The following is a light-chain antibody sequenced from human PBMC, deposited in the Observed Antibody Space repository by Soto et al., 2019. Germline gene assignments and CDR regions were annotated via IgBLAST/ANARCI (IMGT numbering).Light chain of an antibody. CDR1: QSVSSN. J-gene: IGKJ5*01. Sequence: EFVLTQSPGTLSLSPGERATLSCRASQSVSSNLAWYQQKPGQAPRLLIYGASTRATGSPARFSGSGSGTEFTLTISSLQSEDFAVYYCQQYNNWPPPITFGQGTRLEIK. V-gene: IGKV3-15*01. CDR3: QQYNNWPPPIT. CDR2: GAS.